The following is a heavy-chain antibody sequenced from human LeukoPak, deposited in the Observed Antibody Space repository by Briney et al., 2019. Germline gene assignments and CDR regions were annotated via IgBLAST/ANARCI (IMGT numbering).Heavy chain of an antibody. D-gene: IGHD3-10*01. Sequence: SETLSLTGTVSGGSISSGSYYWSWIRQPAGKGLEWIGRIYTSGSTNYNPSLKSRVTISVDTSKNQFSLKLSSVTAADTAVYYCARTPITMVRGVIIENWFDPWGQGTLVTVSS. V-gene: IGHV4-61*02. CDR1: GGSISSGSYY. CDR3: ARTPITMVRGVIIENWFDP. CDR2: IYTSGST. J-gene: IGHJ5*02.